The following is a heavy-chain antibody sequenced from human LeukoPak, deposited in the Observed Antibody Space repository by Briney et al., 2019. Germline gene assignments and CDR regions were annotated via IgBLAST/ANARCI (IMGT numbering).Heavy chain of an antibody. CDR2: TNEVGGIT. D-gene: IGHD3-22*01. V-gene: IGHV3-74*01. J-gene: IGHJ4*02. Sequence: PGGSLRLSCTASGFTLSSHWVHWVRQAAGKGLVWVSRTNEVGGITNYADSVRGRFTISRDNARNAVYLQMDSLRADDTALYYCVRSFSGYRDYWGQGTLVTVSS. CDR1: GFTLSSHW. CDR3: VRSFSGYRDY.